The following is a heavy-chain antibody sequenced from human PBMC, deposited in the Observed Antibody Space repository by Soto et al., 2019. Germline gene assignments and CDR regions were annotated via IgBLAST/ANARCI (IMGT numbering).Heavy chain of an antibody. Sequence: EVQLVESGGGLVQPGRSLRLSCAASGFTFDDYAMHWVRQPPGKGLEWVSTISWNSGSIGYADSVKGRFTISRDSATKFLYLQMNCLRAEDTALYYCVKDRSYEYYGMDVWGQGTTVTV. CDR1: GFTFDDYA. V-gene: IGHV3-9*01. CDR3: VKDRSYEYYGMDV. D-gene: IGHD3-3*01. J-gene: IGHJ6*02. CDR2: ISWNSGSI.